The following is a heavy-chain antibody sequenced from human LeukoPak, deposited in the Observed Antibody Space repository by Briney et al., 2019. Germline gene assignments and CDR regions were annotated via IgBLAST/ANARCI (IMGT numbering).Heavy chain of an antibody. J-gene: IGHJ4*02. V-gene: IGHV4-59*08. CDR1: GGSISGYY. CDR2: IYYSGTS. D-gene: IGHD4-17*01. Sequence: PSETLSLTCTVSGGSISGYYWGWIRQPTGKGLEWVGYIYYSGTSNYNRSLRSRVTISVDTSKNQFSLKLSSVTAADTAVYYCARWSDDYGDYGFDYWGQGTLVTVSS. CDR3: ARWSDDYGDYGFDY.